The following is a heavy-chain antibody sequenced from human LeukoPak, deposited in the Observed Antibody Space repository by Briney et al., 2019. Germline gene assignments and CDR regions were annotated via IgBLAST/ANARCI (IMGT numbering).Heavy chain of an antibody. V-gene: IGHV3-30*04. CDR2: ISYDGSNK. CDR3: ARDQGQWLAHRGLDY. J-gene: IGHJ4*02. Sequence: PGGSLRLSCAASGFTFSSYAMHWVRQAPGKGLEWVAVISYDGSNKYYADSVKGRFTISRDNSKNTLYLQMNSLRAEDTAVYYCARDQGQWLAHRGLDYWGQGTLVTVSS. D-gene: IGHD6-19*01. CDR1: GFTFSSYA.